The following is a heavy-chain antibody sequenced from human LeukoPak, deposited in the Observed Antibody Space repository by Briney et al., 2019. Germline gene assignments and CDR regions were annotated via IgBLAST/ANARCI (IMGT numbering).Heavy chain of an antibody. CDR3: ARDGDYVLYYYYYMDV. V-gene: IGHV4-4*07. J-gene: IGHJ6*03. D-gene: IGHD4-17*01. Sequence: PSETLSLTCTVSGGSISSYYWSWIRQPAGKGLERIGRIYTSGSTNYNPSLKSRVTMSVDTSKNQFSLKLSSVTAADTAVYYCARDGDYVLYYYYYMDVWGKGTTVTVSS. CDR1: GGSISSYY. CDR2: IYTSGST.